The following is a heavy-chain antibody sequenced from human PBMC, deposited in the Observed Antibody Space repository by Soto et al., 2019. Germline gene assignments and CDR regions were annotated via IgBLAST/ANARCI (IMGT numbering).Heavy chain of an antibody. CDR3: ARINGWDWVYYGMDV. CDR1: GFTFSSYN. Sequence: GGSLRLSCAASGFTFSSYNMNWVRQAPGKGLEWVSYITSSSSTIYYADSVKGRFTISRDNAKNSLYLQMNSLRAEDTAVYYCARINGWDWVYYGMDVWGQGTTVTVSS. J-gene: IGHJ6*02. V-gene: IGHV3-48*01. CDR2: ITSSSSTI. D-gene: IGHD1-26*01.